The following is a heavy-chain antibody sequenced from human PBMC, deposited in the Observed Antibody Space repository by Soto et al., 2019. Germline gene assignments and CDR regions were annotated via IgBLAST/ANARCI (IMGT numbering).Heavy chain of an antibody. D-gene: IGHD6-13*01. Sequence: EVQLVESGGGLVEPGGSLRLSCAASGFTFSNAWMTWIRQTPGKGLEWVGRVKSKIHGGTTDYTTPVKGRFTISRDDSKNTLYLEMNLLRIEDTGVDYCTTGAGRSVDWGQGTLVTVSS. V-gene: IGHV3-15*01. CDR3: TTGAGRSVD. J-gene: IGHJ4*02. CDR1: GFTFSNAW. CDR2: VKSKIHGGTT.